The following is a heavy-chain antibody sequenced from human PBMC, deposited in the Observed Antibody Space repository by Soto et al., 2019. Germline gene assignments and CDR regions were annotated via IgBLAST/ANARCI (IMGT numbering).Heavy chain of an antibody. CDR2: INHSGST. CDR1: GGSFSGYY. Sequence: PSETLSLTCAVYGGSFSGYYWSWIRQPPGKGLEWIGEINHSGSTNYNPSLKSRVTISVDTSRNQFSLKLSSVTAADTAVHFCARGGHYDILTGYSPEYYFDYWGQGTLVTVSS. V-gene: IGHV4-34*01. J-gene: IGHJ4*02. CDR3: ARGGHYDILTGYSPEYYFDY. D-gene: IGHD3-9*01.